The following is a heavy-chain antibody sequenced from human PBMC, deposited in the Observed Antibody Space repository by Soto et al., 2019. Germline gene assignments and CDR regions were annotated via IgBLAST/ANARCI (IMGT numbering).Heavy chain of an antibody. J-gene: IGHJ6*02. CDR1: GGSFSGYY. Sequence: SETLSLTCAVYGGSFSGYYWSWIRQPPGKGLEWIGEINHSGSTNYNPSLKSRVTISVDTSKNQFSLKLSSVTAADTAVYYCARGPGIAARPYYYYGMDVWGQGTTVTVS. V-gene: IGHV4-34*01. D-gene: IGHD6-6*01. CDR3: ARGPGIAARPYYYYGMDV. CDR2: INHSGST.